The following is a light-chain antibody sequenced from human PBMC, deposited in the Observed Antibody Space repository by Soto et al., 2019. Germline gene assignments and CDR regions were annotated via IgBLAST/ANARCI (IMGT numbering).Light chain of an antibody. Sequence: AIQMTQSPSSLSASVGDRVTITCRASQGIRNDLGWYQHKPGKAPKLLIYAASSLQNAVPSRFSGSGSGTDFTLTISSLQPEDFATYYCLQDYNYPLTFGGGTKVEIK. V-gene: IGKV1-6*01. CDR1: QGIRND. J-gene: IGKJ4*01. CDR2: AAS. CDR3: LQDYNYPLT.